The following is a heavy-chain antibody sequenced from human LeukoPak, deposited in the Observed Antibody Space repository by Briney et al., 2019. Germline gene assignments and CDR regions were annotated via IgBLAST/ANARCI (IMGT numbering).Heavy chain of an antibody. CDR2: IYHSGST. J-gene: IGHJ3*02. CDR3: ARGDRYYYDYSGSNALDI. CDR1: GGSISSSSYY. V-gene: IGHV4-39*07. Sequence: SETLSLTCTVSGGSISSSSYYWGWIRQPPGKGLEWIGEIYHSGSTDYNPSLKSRVTISVDTSKNQFSLKLSSVTAADTAVYYCARGDRYYYDYSGSNALDIWGQGTMVTVSS. D-gene: IGHD3-22*01.